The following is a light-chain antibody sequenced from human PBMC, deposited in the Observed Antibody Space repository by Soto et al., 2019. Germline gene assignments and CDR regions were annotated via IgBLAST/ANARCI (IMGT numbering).Light chain of an antibody. CDR3: ASYAGGKNFYV. Sequence: QSVLTQPPSASGFPGQTVTISCTGTSSDVGGYDYVSWYQQHPGEAPKLILYEVTKRPSGIPDRFSGSKSGNTASLTVSGLQAEDEADYHCASYAGGKNFYVFGTGTKVTVL. V-gene: IGLV2-8*01. J-gene: IGLJ1*01. CDR2: EVT. CDR1: SSDVGGYDY.